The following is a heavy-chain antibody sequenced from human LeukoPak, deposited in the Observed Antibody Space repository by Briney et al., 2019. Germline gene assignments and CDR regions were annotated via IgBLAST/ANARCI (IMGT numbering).Heavy chain of an antibody. V-gene: IGHV3-21*01. J-gene: IGHJ4*02. D-gene: IGHD6-13*01. Sequence: GGSLRLSCAASGFTFSSYSMNWVRQAPGKGLEWVSSISSSSSYIYYADSVKGRFTISRDNAKNSLYLQMNSLRAEDTAVYYCATSRGSWPDYFDYWGQGTLVTVSS. CDR3: ATSRGSWPDYFDY. CDR1: GFTFSSYS. CDR2: ISSSSSYI.